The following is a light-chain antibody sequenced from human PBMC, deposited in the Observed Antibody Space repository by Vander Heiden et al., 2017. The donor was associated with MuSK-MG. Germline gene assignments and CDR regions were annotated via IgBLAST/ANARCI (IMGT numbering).Light chain of an antibody. V-gene: IGLV2-11*01. CDR3: CSYAGSYSWV. CDR1: SSDVGGYNY. J-gene: IGLJ3*02. CDR2: DVT. Sequence: QSALTQPCSVSGSLGQSVTISCTGTSSDVGGYNYVSWYQQHPGKVPRLIIYDVTKRPSGVPDRFSGSKSGNTASLTISGLQADDEADFYCCSYAGSYSWVFGGGTKLTVL.